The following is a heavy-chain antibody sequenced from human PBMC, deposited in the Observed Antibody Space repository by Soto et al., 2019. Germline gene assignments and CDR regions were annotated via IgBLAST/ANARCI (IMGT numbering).Heavy chain of an antibody. CDR1: GGSFSGYY. V-gene: IGHV4-34*01. CDR3: ARGGGVPAVAGTAFHYGMDV. Sequence: SEALSLTCAVYGGSFSGYYWSWIRQPPGKGLEWIGEINHSGSTSYNPSLKSRVTISVDTSKNQFSLKLSSVTAADTAVYYCARGGGVPAVAGTAFHYGMDVWGQGTTVTVSS. J-gene: IGHJ6*02. CDR2: INHSGST. D-gene: IGHD6-19*01.